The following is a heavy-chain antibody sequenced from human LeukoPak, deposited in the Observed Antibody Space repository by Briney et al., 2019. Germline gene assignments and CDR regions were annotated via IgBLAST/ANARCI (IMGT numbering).Heavy chain of an antibody. CDR1: GFTFRNYW. V-gene: IGHV3-7*05. Sequence: GGSLRLSCAASGFTFRNYWMSWVRQAPGKGLEWVANIRQDGSEKNYVDSAKGRFTISRDDAKTSLYLQMNSLRAEDTALYYCARLSTVDFWSPFDYWGQGTLVTVSS. CDR3: ARLSTVDFWSPFDY. CDR2: IRQDGSEK. D-gene: IGHD3-3*01. J-gene: IGHJ4*02.